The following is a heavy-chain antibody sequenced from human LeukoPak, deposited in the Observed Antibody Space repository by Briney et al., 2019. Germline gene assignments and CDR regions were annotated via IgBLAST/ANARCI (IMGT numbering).Heavy chain of an antibody. CDR2: ISYDGTVK. Sequence: GGSLRLSCTASGFSFKSFAMHWVRQAAGTGLEWVAIISYDGTVKYYADSVKGRFTISRDNSKNTLYLQMNSLRAEDTAVYYCARDAYDSSGYRDYYSMDVWGQGTTVTVSS. D-gene: IGHD3-22*01. CDR3: ARDAYDSSGYRDYYSMDV. V-gene: IGHV3-30-3*01. J-gene: IGHJ6*02. CDR1: GFSFKSFA.